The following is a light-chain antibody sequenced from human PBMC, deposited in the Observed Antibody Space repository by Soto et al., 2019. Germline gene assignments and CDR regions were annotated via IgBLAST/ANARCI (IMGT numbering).Light chain of an antibody. J-gene: IGKJ1*01. CDR3: QQYNSWPRT. CDR2: GAS. Sequence: IVMTQSPATLSVSPGKRATLSCSASQSASSSLAWYQQKPGQAPRLLIYGASTRATGIPARFSGSGSGTEFTLTISSLQSEDFAVYYCQQYNSWPRTFGQGTKVDIK. CDR1: QSASSS. V-gene: IGKV3-15*01.